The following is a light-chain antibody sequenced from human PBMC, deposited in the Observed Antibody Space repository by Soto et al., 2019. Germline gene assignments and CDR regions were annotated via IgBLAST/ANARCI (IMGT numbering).Light chain of an antibody. CDR1: SSDAGAXKX. V-gene: IGLV2-8*01. Sequence: QSVLAQPPSASGSVGQSVTISCTGTSSDAGAXKXXSXYQQPPGXAPKLMIYEVSKRPSGVPDRFSGSKSGYTESLTVSGLQAEDEAAYYSSSHAGNNNYVFGTGTKVTVL. J-gene: IGLJ1*01. CDR3: SSHAGNNNYV. CDR2: EVS.